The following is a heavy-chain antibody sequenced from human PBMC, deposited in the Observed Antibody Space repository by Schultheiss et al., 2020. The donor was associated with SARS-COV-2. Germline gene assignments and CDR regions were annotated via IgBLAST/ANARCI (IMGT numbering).Heavy chain of an antibody. V-gene: IGHV3-30*04. Sequence: SCAASGFTFSSYAMHWVRQAPGKGLEWVAVISYDGSNKYYADSVKGRFTISRDNSKNTLYLQMNSLRAEDTAVYYCARSGAPSYYDFWSYYYYGMDVWGQGTTVTVSS. J-gene: IGHJ6*02. CDR2: ISYDGSNK. D-gene: IGHD3-3*01. CDR1: GFTFSSYA. CDR3: ARSGAPSYYDFWSYYYYGMDV.